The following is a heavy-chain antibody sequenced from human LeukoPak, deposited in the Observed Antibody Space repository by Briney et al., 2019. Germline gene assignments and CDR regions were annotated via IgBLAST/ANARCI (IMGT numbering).Heavy chain of an antibody. J-gene: IGHJ4*02. V-gene: IGHV3-74*01. CDR3: ARWRATHPDLDFDY. D-gene: IGHD2-15*01. Sequence: GGSLRLSCAASGFTFSSYWMHWVRQAPGKGLVWVSCINSDGSSTSYADSVKGRFTISRDNAKNTLYLQMNSLRAEDTAVYYCARWRATHPDLDFDYWGQGTLVTVSS. CDR2: INSDGSST. CDR1: GFTFSSYW.